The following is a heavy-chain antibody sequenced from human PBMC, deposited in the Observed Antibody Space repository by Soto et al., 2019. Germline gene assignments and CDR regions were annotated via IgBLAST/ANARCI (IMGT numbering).Heavy chain of an antibody. J-gene: IGHJ5*02. CDR1: GGSISSGDYC. Sequence: PSETLSLTCSVSGGSISSGDYCWSWIRQPPGKGLEWIGHIFYSGNTNYNPSLKSRDTISVDTSKNQFSLKLTSVTAADTAVYYCARGTLGIAAAGTSWWFDPWGQGTLVTVSS. V-gene: IGHV4-30-4*02. CDR2: IFYSGNT. D-gene: IGHD6-13*01. CDR3: ARGTLGIAAAGTSWWFDP.